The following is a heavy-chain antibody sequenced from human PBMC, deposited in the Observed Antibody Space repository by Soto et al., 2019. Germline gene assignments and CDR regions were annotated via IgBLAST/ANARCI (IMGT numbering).Heavy chain of an antibody. CDR3: AHTPEGASRIRGTGRYFQH. CDR1: GFLLSTSGVG. J-gene: IGHJ1*01. D-gene: IGHD3-10*01. CDR2: IYWDDDK. Sequence: QITLKESGPTLVKPTQTLTLTCTFSGFLLSTSGVGVAWIRQPPGKALEWLSLIYWDDDKRYSPSLKSRLTMTKDTSKSQVVLTRTNMDPVDTATYDCAHTPEGASRIRGTGRYFQHWGKGTLVTVSS. V-gene: IGHV2-5*02.